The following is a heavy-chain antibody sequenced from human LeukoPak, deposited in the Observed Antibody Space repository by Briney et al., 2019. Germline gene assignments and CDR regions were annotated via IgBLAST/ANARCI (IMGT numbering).Heavy chain of an antibody. Sequence: GASVKVSCKASGYTFTSYDINWVRQATGQGLEWMGWMNSNSGNTGYAQKFQGRVTMTRNTSISTAYMELSSLRSEDTAVYYCARGPSGYSYGYYDRYYYYMDVWGKGTTVTVSS. CDR2: MNSNSGNT. J-gene: IGHJ6*03. CDR3: ARGPSGYSYGYYDRYYYYMDV. V-gene: IGHV1-8*01. CDR1: GYTFTSYD. D-gene: IGHD5-18*01.